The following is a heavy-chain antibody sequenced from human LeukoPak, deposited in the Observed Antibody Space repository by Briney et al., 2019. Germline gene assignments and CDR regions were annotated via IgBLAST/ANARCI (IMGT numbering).Heavy chain of an antibody. V-gene: IGHV3-23*01. CDR2: ISGSGGST. CDR1: GFTFSSYW. J-gene: IGHJ4*02. D-gene: IGHD6-19*01. CDR3: AKDRKPGIAVAGRFDY. Sequence: GGSLRLSCAASGFTFSSYWMSWVRQAPGKGLEWVSAISGSGGSTYYADSVKGRFTISRDNSKNTLYLQMNSLRAEDTAVYYCAKDRKPGIAVAGRFDYWGQGTLVTVSS.